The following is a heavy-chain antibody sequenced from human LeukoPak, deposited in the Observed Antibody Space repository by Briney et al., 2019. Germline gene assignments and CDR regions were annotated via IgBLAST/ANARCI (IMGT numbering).Heavy chain of an antibody. CDR2: ISRDSNYI. D-gene: IGHD6-13*01. J-gene: IGHJ4*02. V-gene: IGHV3-21*01. Sequence: GGSLRLSCAASGFTFSSYAMSWVRQAPGKGLEWVSSISRDSNYIYYADSVKGRFTISRDNAKNSLYLQMNSLRAEDTAVYYCAREKSAAVDYWGQGTLVTVSS. CDR1: GFTFSSYA. CDR3: AREKSAAVDY.